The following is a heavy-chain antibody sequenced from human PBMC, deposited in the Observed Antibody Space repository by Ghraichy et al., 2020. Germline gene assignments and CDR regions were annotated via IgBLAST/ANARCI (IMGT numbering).Heavy chain of an antibody. CDR1: GFTFSSYE. V-gene: IGHV3-48*03. J-gene: IGHJ4*02. D-gene: IGHD6-6*01. CDR2: ISSSGSTI. Sequence: GGSLRLSCAASGFTFSSYEMNWVRQAPGKGLEWVSYISSSGSTIYYADSVKGRFTISRDNAKNSLYLQMNSLRAEDTAVYYCARETTRKWYSSSSNPIDYWGQGTLVTVSS. CDR3: ARETTRKWYSSSSNPIDY.